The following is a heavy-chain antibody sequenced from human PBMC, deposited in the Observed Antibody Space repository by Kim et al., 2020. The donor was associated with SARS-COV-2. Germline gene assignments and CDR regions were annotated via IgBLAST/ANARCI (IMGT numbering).Heavy chain of an antibody. J-gene: IGHJ4*02. CDR1: GFTFSTYA. V-gene: IGHV3-23*01. D-gene: IGHD3-22*01. CDR3: AKRDYYDSSGYYY. Sequence: GGSLRLSCAASGFTFSTYAMSWVRQAPGKGLEWVSSIGGSGGSTDYADSVKGRFIISRDNSKNTLYLQMNSLRAEETAVYYCAKRDYYDSSGYYYWGQGT. CDR2: IGGSGGST.